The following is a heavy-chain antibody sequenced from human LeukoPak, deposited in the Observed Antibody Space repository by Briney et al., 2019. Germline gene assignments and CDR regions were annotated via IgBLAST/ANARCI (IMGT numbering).Heavy chain of an antibody. CDR1: GYTLTELS. V-gene: IGHV1-18*01. J-gene: IGHJ4*02. Sequence: ASVTVSCKVSGYTLTELSMHWVRQAPGKGLEWMGWISAYNGNTNYAQKLQGRVTMTTDTSTSTAYMELRSLRSDDTAVYYCARDLSSGSKDPFDYWGQGTLVTVSS. D-gene: IGHD3-22*01. CDR3: ARDLSSGSKDPFDY. CDR2: ISAYNGNT.